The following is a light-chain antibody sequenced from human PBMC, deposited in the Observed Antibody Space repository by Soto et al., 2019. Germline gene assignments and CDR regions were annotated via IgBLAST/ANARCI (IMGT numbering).Light chain of an antibody. CDR3: QQYGRSLYS. CDR2: GAS. V-gene: IGKV3-20*01. CDR1: QSVSSSY. J-gene: IGKJ2*03. Sequence: EIVLTQSPGXLSLSPGERATLSCRASQSVSSSYLAWYQLKPGRAPRLLIYGASSRATGIPDRFSGSGSGTDFTLTINRLEPEDFAVYYCQQYGRSLYSFGQGTKLEIK.